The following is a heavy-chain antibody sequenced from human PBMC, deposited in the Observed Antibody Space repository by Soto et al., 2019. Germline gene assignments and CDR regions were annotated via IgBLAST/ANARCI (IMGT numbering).Heavy chain of an antibody. J-gene: IGHJ6*02. D-gene: IGHD3-22*01. CDR1: GGTFSSYA. Sequence: ASVKVSCKASGGTFSSYAISWVRQAPGQGLEWMGGIIPIFGTANYAQKFQGRVTITADESTSTAYMELSSLRSEDTAAYYCARDRLGYYDTNGYYYGMDVWGQGTTVTVSS. CDR2: IIPIFGTA. V-gene: IGHV1-69*13. CDR3: ARDRLGYYDTNGYYYGMDV.